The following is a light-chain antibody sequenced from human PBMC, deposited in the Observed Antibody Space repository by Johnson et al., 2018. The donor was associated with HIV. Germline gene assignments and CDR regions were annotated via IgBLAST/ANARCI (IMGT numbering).Light chain of an antibody. CDR1: SSNIGDSY. CDR2: ENN. J-gene: IGLJ1*01. Sequence: QSVLSQPPSVSAAPGHNVTISCSGSSSNIGDSYISWYQQLPGAAPKPLIYENNKRPSGIPDRFSGSKSGTSATLGITGLKNGDEADYYGGTWDSSLSYNYVFGTGTKVTVL. CDR3: GTWDSSLSYNYV. V-gene: IGLV1-51*02.